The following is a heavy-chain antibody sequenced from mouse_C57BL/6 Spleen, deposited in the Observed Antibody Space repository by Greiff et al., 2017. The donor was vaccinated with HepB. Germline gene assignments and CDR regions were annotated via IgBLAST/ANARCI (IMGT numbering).Heavy chain of an antibody. Sequence: EVQLQQSGPELVKPGASVKMSCKASGYTFTDYNMHWVKQSHGKSLEWIGYINPNNGGTSYNQKFKGKATLTVNKSSSTAYMELRSLTSEDSAVYYCASTTVLWYFDVWGTGTTVTVSS. J-gene: IGHJ1*03. CDR1: GYTFTDYN. V-gene: IGHV1-22*01. CDR3: ASTTVLWYFDV. D-gene: IGHD1-1*01. CDR2: INPNNGGT.